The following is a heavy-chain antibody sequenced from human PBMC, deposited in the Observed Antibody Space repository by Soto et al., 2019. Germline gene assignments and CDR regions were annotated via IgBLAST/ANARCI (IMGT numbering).Heavy chain of an antibody. J-gene: IGHJ5*02. V-gene: IGHV3-13*01. CDR1: GFTFSSYD. Sequence: GGSLRLSCAASGFTFSSYDMHWVRQATGKGLEWVSAIGTAGDTYYPGSVKGRFTISRENAKNSLYLQMNSLRAGDTAVYYCARGQSDTAMGYNWFDPWGQGTLVTVS. CDR3: ARGQSDTAMGYNWFDP. D-gene: IGHD5-18*01. CDR2: IGTAGDT.